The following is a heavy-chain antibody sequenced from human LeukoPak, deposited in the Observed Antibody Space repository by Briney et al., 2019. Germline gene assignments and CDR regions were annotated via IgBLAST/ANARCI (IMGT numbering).Heavy chain of an antibody. CDR3: ARELYCSSTSCYWAYYYYYYMDV. CDR2: IKQDGSEK. Sequence: GGSLSLSCAASGFTFSSYWMSWVRQAPGKGLEWVVNIKQDGSEKYYVDSLNGRCTLSRDNAKNSLYLQMNSLRAEDTAVYYCARELYCSSTSCYWAYYYYYYMDVWGKGTTVTVSS. D-gene: IGHD2-2*01. V-gene: IGHV3-7*01. J-gene: IGHJ6*03. CDR1: GFTFSSYW.